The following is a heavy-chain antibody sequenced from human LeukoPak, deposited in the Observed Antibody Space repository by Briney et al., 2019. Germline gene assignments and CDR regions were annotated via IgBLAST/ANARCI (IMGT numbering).Heavy chain of an antibody. J-gene: IGHJ4*02. V-gene: IGHV4-34*01. CDR2: IHQSGSN. CDR1: RRSFSVYY. CDR3: GSSPSCSYPHY. Sequence: SQTLSLTCAVYRRSFSVYYCSWISHPPGKGREWIGEIHQSGSNNYNPSLKSVVTISVEAAKNQYTLKLSSVTAAETAVYCCGSSPSCSYPHYWGQGTLVTVSS. D-gene: IGHD2-2*01.